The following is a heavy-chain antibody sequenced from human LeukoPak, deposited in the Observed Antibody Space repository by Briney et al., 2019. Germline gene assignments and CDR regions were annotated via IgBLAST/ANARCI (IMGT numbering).Heavy chain of an antibody. CDR1: GFTFSSYA. D-gene: IGHD2-15*01. CDR3: ARASYCSGGSCYSGY. Sequence: PGGSLRLSCAASGFTFSSYAMTWVRLAPGKGLEWVSTLSGRISGSGGGTYYADSVKGRFTVSRDNSKSTLYLQMNSLRVEDTAVYYCARASYCSGGSCYSGYWGQGTLVTVSS. J-gene: IGHJ4*02. CDR2: LSGRISGSGGGT. V-gene: IGHV3-23*01.